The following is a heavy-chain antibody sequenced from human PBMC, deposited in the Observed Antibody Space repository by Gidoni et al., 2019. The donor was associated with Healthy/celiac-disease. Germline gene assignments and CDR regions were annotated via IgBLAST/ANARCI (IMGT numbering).Heavy chain of an antibody. D-gene: IGHD4-17*01. CDR3: TRLFDYGDYAEGASGFDP. V-gene: IGHV3-73*02. J-gene: IGHJ5*02. CDR1: GFTFSGPA. Sequence: EVQLVESGGGLVQPGGSLKLSCAASGFTFSGPAMHWVRQASGQGLEWVGRIRSKANSYATAYAASVKVRFTISRDDSKNTAYLQMNSLKTEDTAVYYCTRLFDYGDYAEGASGFDPWGQGTLVTVSS. CDR2: IRSKANSYAT.